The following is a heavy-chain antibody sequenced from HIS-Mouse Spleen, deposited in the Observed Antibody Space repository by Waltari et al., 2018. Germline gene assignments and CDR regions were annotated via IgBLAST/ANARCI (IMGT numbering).Heavy chain of an antibody. J-gene: IGHJ2*01. Sequence: QLQLQESGPGLVKPSETLSLTCTVSGGSISSSSYYCGWIRQPPGKGLEGIGSIYYIGGTYYNPSRKIRVTRSVDTSKNQCSLKLSSVTAADTAVYYCAREIPYSSSWYDWYFDLWGRGTLVTVSS. D-gene: IGHD6-13*01. CDR2: IYYIGGT. V-gene: IGHV4-39*07. CDR3: AREIPYSSSWYDWYFDL. CDR1: GGSISSSSYY.